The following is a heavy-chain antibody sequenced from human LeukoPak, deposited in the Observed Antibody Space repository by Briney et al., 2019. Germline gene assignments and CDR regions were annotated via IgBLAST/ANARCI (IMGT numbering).Heavy chain of an antibody. CDR1: GFTFSSYW. Sequence: GGSLRLSCAASGFTFSSYWMHWVRQAPGKGLVWVSRINSDGSSTSYADSVKGRFTISRDNAKNTLYLQMNSLRAEDTAIYYCARSIPYGTTWYGRSDYWGQGTLVTVSS. CDR2: INSDGSST. CDR3: ARSIPYGTTWYGRSDY. V-gene: IGHV3-74*01. D-gene: IGHD6-13*01. J-gene: IGHJ4*02.